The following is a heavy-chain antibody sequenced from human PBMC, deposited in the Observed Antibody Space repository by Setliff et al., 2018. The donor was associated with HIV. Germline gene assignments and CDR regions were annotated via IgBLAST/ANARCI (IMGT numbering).Heavy chain of an antibody. J-gene: IGHJ5*02. CDR3: AKEGNSVDNWLDP. Sequence: PSETLSLTCTVSGDPIFIGGYYWSWIRQHPGGGLEWIGYIYHTGKTYYNPSLQSRIIVSLDMSQNQFSLKLSSVTAADTAVYYCAKEGNSVDNWLDPWGPGTLVIVSS. CDR2: IYHTGKT. CDR1: GDPIFIGGYY. V-gene: IGHV4-31*03. D-gene: IGHD1-26*01.